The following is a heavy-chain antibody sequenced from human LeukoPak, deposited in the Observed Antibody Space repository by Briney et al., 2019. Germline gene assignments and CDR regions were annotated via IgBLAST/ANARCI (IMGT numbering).Heavy chain of an antibody. CDR2: MIGSDGTT. CDR1: GFTFSSYA. J-gene: IGHJ4*02. V-gene: IGHV3-23*01. CDR3: AQLDVLRSDYFES. Sequence: GGSLRLSCAASGFTFSSYAMSWVRQAPGEGLAWVSMIGSDGTTYYVDSVKGRFTISRDNSKNTLYLQMNSLRAEDTAVYYCAQLDVLRSDYFESWGQGTLVTVSS. D-gene: IGHD3-22*01.